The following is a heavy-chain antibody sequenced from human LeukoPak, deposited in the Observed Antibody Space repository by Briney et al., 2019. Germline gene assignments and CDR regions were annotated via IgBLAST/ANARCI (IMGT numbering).Heavy chain of an antibody. CDR1: GGSISSYY. J-gene: IGHJ2*01. V-gene: IGHV4-59*01. D-gene: IGHD6-19*01. CDR3: ARDSSGWYRYFDL. Sequence: PSQTLSLTCTVSGGSISSYYWSRIRQPPGKGLEWIGYIYYSGSTNYNPSLKSRVTISVDTSKNQFSLKLSSVTAADTAVYYCARDSSGWYRYFDLWGRGTLVTVSS. CDR2: IYYSGST.